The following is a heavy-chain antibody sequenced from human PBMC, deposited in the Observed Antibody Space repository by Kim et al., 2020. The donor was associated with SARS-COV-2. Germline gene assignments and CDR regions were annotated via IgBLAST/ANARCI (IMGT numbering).Heavy chain of an antibody. CDR3: TTDIVVVPAAIRSPPYYYYGMDV. Sequence: GGSLRLSCAASGFTFSNAWMSWVRQAPGKGLEWVGRIKSKTDGGTTDYAAPVKGRFTISRDDSKNTLYLQMNSLKTEDTAVYYCTTDIVVVPAAIRSPPYYYYGMDVWGQGTTVTVSS. CDR1: GFTFSNAW. CDR2: IKSKTDGGTT. J-gene: IGHJ6*02. V-gene: IGHV3-15*01. D-gene: IGHD2-2*01.